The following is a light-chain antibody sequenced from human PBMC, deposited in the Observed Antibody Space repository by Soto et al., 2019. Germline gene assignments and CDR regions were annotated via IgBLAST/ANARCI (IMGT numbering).Light chain of an antibody. V-gene: IGKV1-5*03. CDR2: KAS. CDR1: QTISSW. CDR3: QHYNSYSEE. J-gene: IGKJ1*01. Sequence: DIQMTQSPSTLSGSVGDRVTITCRASQTISSWLAWYQQKPGKAPKLLIYKASTLKSGVPSRFSGSGSGTELTITISRLQHDDFETYYCQHYNSYSEEFGQGTKVDIK.